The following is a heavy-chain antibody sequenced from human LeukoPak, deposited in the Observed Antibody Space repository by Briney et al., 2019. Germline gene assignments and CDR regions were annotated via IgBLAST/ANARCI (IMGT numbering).Heavy chain of an antibody. CDR1: GFTFSSYE. V-gene: IGHV3-48*03. D-gene: IGHD1-26*01. CDR2: ISSSGSTI. CDR3: ARWHNGDSGSYYVTYRNYYMDV. J-gene: IGHJ6*03. Sequence: GGSLRLSCAASGFTFSSYEMNWVRQAPGKGLEWVSYISSSGSTIYYADSAKGRFTISRDNAKNSLYLQMNSLRAEDTAVYYCARWHNGDSGSYYVTYRNYYMDVWGKGTTVTISS.